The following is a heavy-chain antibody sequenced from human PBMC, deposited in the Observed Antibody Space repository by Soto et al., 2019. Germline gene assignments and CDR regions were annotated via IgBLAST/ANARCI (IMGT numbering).Heavy chain of an antibody. V-gene: IGHV4-59*01. CDR3: ARDFAGRGPFDP. CDR1: NVSISSSY. J-gene: IGHJ5*01. CDR2: VSHTGIT. D-gene: IGHD1-26*01. Sequence: KTSETLSLTCSVSNVSISSSYWNWLRQAPGKGLEWIGFVSHTGITKYHPSLKSRVTISVDTSRNEFSLRLTSVTTADTAYYFCARDFAGRGPFDPWGPGTLVTVSS.